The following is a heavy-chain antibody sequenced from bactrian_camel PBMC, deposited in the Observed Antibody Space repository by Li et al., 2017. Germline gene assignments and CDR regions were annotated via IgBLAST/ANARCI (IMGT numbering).Heavy chain of an antibody. D-gene: IGHD7*01. CDR1: GFAFGNFA. CDR3: AYDTQFCEAGGCADEYFKGDCSY. J-gene: IGHJ4*01. V-gene: IGHV3S63*01. Sequence: HVQLVESGGGSVDAGGSLRLSCTTSGFAFGNFALAWFRQAPGKEREGVASVDNIGIIRYADSAKGRFTISRDKNTLYLQMNSLKPEDTAMYYCAYDTQFCEAGGCADEYFKGDCSYRGRGTQVTVS. CDR2: VDNIGII.